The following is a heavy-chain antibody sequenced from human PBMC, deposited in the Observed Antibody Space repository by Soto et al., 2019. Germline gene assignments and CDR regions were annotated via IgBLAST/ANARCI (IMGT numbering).Heavy chain of an antibody. CDR3: ERQRNYDILTGHTDY. Sequence: GESLKISCKGSGYSFTSYWIGWVRQMPGKGLEWMGIIYPGDSDTGYSPSFQGQVTISADKSISTAYLQWSSLKASDTAMYYCERQRNYDILTGHTDYWGQGTLVTVSS. CDR1: GYSFTSYW. CDR2: IYPGDSDT. D-gene: IGHD3-9*01. V-gene: IGHV5-51*01. J-gene: IGHJ4*02.